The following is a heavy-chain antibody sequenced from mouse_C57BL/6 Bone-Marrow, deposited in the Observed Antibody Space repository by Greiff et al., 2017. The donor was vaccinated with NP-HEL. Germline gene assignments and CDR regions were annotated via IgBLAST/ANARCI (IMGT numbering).Heavy chain of an antibody. CDR2: ISSGSSTI. Sequence: EVKLVESGGGLVKPGGSLKLSCAASGFTFSDYGMHWVRQAPEKGLEWVAYISSGSSTIYYADTVKGRFTISRDNTKNTLFLQMTSLRSEDTAMYYCAKRYYSSSYNYAMDYWGKGTSVTVSS. CDR1: GFTFSDYG. J-gene: IGHJ4*01. CDR3: AKRYYSSSYNYAMDY. D-gene: IGHD1-1*01. V-gene: IGHV5-17*01.